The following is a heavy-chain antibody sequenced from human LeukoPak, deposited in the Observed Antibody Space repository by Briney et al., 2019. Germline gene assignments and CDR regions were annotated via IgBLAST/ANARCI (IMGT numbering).Heavy chain of an antibody. CDR3: AKDGVAPGSGGDYFDY. D-gene: IGHD3-10*01. Sequence: GGSLRLSCAASGFTFSSYAMTWVRQAPGKGLEWVSTFTSSGGTTYYAASVKGRFTISRDNSKNTLYLQMNSLRAEDTAVYYCAKDGVAPGSGGDYFDYWGRGTLVTVSS. J-gene: IGHJ4*02. V-gene: IGHV3-23*01. CDR1: GFTFSSYA. CDR2: FTSSGGTT.